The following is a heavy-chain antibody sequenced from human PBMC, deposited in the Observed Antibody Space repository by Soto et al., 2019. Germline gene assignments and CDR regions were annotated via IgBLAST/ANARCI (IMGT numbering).Heavy chain of an antibody. CDR3: TTATTMIDVVISTTFDF. D-gene: IGHD3-22*01. CDR1: GFSFNNAW. J-gene: IGHJ4*02. V-gene: IGHV3-15*01. CDR2: LKSKTDGGTI. Sequence: PGGSLRLSCAASGFSFNNAWMSWVRQAPGKGLGWVGRLKSKTDGGTIEYAAPVKGRFTISGDDSKNTLYLQMNSLKTEDTAIYYCTTATTMIDVVISTTFDFWGQGTLVTVSS.